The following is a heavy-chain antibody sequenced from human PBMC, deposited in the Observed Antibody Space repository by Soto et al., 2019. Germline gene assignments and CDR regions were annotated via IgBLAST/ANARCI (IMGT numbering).Heavy chain of an antibody. CDR2: IKPDESEK. V-gene: IGHV3-7*01. CDR3: VRGGSNYAS. Sequence: EVQLVQSGGGFVQPGGSLRLSCAASGFNFNIYWLSWVRQAPGKGLEWVARIKPDESEKKYADSVKGRFTISRDNAKNSMYLQMDSLRGEDTAVYYCVRGGSNYASWGQGTLVTVSS. J-gene: IGHJ5*02. D-gene: IGHD4-4*01. CDR1: GFNFNIYW.